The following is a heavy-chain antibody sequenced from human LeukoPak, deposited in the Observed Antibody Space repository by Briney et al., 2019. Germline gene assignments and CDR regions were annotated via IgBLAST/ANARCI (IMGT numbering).Heavy chain of an antibody. J-gene: IGHJ4*02. D-gene: IGHD6-13*01. V-gene: IGHV3-21*01. CDR3: ANDRGYSTSWYVGYYFDS. CDR2: ISSGSTYI. CDR1: GFAFNSYS. Sequence: GGSLRLSCAASGFAFNSYSMNWVRQAPGKGLECVSSISSGSTYIYYADSVKGRFTISRDNAKNSLYLHMNSLRAEDTAMYYCANDRGYSTSWYVGYYFDSWGQGTLVTVSS.